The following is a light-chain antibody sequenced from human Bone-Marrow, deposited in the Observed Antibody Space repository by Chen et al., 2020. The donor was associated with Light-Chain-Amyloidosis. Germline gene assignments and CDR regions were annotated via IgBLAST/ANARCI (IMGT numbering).Light chain of an antibody. Sequence: DIVMTQSPVSLAVSLGERATINCKSSQSVYGSDNRNYLAWYQQKPGQPLKVLFYWASTRESGVPDRFSCSGSGTDFTLTSSSLQAEDVAVYYCQRYFSLPITFGQGTRLEIK. J-gene: IGKJ5*01. V-gene: IGKV4-1*01. CDR3: QRYFSLPIT. CDR1: QSVYGSDNRNY. CDR2: WAS.